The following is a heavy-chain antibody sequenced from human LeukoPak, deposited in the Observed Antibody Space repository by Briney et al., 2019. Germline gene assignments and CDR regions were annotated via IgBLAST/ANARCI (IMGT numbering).Heavy chain of an antibody. J-gene: IGHJ6*03. CDR1: GFTFSSYA. Sequence: GGSLRLSCAASGFTFSSYAMSWVRQAPGKGLEWVSAISGSGGSTYYADSVRGRFTISRDNSKNTLYLQMNSLRAEDTAVYYCAGGAWIQLWLRSYYYYMDVWGKGTTVTVSS. CDR2: ISGSGGST. CDR3: AGGAWIQLWLRSYYYYMDV. V-gene: IGHV3-23*01. D-gene: IGHD5-18*01.